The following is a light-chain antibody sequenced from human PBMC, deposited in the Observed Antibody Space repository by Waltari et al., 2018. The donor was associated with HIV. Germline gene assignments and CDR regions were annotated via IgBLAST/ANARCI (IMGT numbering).Light chain of an antibody. V-gene: IGKV1-5*03. CDR3: QQYETCCS. CDR2: GAS. J-gene: IGKJ2*01. CDR1: QSIGTK. Sequence: DIHMTQSPSTLTVSVGQRVTMSCRASQSIGTKLALYQQKPVRAPSPLLFGASTLLVGGPSRFSGSGSGTEVTLTIANLQPDDVAVYFCQQYETCCSFGRGT.